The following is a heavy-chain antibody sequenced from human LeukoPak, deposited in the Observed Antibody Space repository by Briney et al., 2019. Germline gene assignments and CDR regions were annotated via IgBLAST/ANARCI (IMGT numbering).Heavy chain of an antibody. CDR3: TKGTIWLPFDY. Sequence: GGSLRLSCSASGFTFSNYAMHWVRQAPGKGLEYVSAISSNGGSTYYADSVKGRFTISRDSSKNTLYLQMNSLRAEDTAVYYCTKGTIWLPFDYWGQGTLVTVSS. V-gene: IGHV3-64*04. CDR2: ISSNGGST. CDR1: GFTFSNYA. J-gene: IGHJ4*02. D-gene: IGHD5-18*01.